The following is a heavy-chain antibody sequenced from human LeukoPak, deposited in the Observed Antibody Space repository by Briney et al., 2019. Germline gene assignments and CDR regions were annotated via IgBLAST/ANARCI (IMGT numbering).Heavy chain of an antibody. V-gene: IGHV3-7*01. J-gene: IGHJ4*02. CDR2: IKQDGSEK. Sequence: GRSLRLSCAASGFTFSNYWMSWDRQAPGKGLEWVANIKQDGSEKYYVNSVKGRFTISRDNAKNSLYLQMNSLRAGDTAIYYYAREDAWNYEDYWGQGTLVTVSS. CDR3: AREDAWNYEDY. D-gene: IGHD5-24*01. CDR1: GFTFSNYW.